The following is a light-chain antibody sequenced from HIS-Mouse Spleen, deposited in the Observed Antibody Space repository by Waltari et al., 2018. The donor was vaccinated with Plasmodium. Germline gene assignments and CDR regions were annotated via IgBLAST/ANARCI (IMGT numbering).Light chain of an antibody. Sequence: EIVMTQSPATLSVSPGERATLSCRANQSVSSNLAWYQQKPGQAPRPLIYGASTRATGIPARFSGSGSGTEFTLTISSLQSEDFAVYYCQQYNNWSFTFGPGTKVDIK. V-gene: IGKV3-15*01. CDR1: QSVSSN. CDR3: QQYNNWSFT. J-gene: IGKJ3*01. CDR2: GAS.